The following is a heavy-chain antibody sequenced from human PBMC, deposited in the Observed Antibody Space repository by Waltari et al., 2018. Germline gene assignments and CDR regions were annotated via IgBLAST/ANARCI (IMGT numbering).Heavy chain of an antibody. V-gene: IGHV4-4*02. Sequence: QVQLQESGPGLVKPSGTLSLTCAVSGGSISSSNWWSWVRQPPGKGLEWIGEIYHSGSTNYNPSLKSRVTISVDTSKNQFSLKRISVTASDTAVYYCARDQAVAGTDYWGQGTLVTVSS. D-gene: IGHD6-19*01. J-gene: IGHJ4*02. CDR3: ARDQAVAGTDY. CDR2: IYHSGST. CDR1: GGSISSSNW.